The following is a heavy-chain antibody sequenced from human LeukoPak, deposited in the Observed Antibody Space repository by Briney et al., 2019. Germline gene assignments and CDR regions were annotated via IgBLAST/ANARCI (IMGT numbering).Heavy chain of an antibody. V-gene: IGHV3-21*01. CDR3: ASHIVAVTATIAFDI. J-gene: IGHJ3*02. CDR1: GFTFSSYS. Sequence: GGSLRLSCAASGFTFSSYSMNWVRQAPGKGLEWVSSISSSSSYIYYADSVKGRFTISRDNAKNSLYLQMNSLRAEDTAVYYCASHIVAVTATIAFDIWGQGTMVTVSS. D-gene: IGHD2-21*02. CDR2: ISSSSSYI.